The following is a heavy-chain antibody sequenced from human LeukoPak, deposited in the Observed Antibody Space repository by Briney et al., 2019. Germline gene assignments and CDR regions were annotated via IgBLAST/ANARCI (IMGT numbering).Heavy chain of an antibody. CDR1: GFTFSNAW. J-gene: IGHJ6*03. CDR2: IKSKTDGGTT. Sequence: GGSLRLSCAASGFTFSNAWMSWVRQAPGKGLEWVGRIKSKTDGGTTDYAAPVKGRFTISRDDSKNTLYLQMNSLKTEDTAVYYCTTDRVPGLYYYYMDVWGKGTTVTVSS. D-gene: IGHD3-16*01. V-gene: IGHV3-15*01. CDR3: TTDRVPGLYYYYMDV.